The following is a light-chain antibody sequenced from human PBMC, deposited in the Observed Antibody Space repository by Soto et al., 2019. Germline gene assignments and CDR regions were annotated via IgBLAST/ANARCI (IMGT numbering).Light chain of an antibody. CDR1: TGAVTNGHY. J-gene: IGLJ3*02. CDR3: LLSYSGARV. CDR2: DTS. V-gene: IGLV7-46*01. Sequence: QAVVTQEPSLTVSPGGTVTLTCGSSTGAVTNGHYPYWFQQKPGQAPRTLIYDTSNKQSWTPARFSGSLLGGKAALTLSGAQPEDEADFYCLLSYSGARVFGGGAQRTVL.